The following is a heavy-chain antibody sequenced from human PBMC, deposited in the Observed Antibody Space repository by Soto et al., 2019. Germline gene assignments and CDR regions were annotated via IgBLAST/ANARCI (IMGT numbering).Heavy chain of an antibody. J-gene: IGHJ5*02. V-gene: IGHV4-38-2*01. CDR2: IYHSGST. CDR3: ARLPLNWNYRGPFDP. CDR1: GYSISSGYY. Sequence: SETLSLTCAVPGYSISSGYYCGWIRPPPGKGLEWLGSIYHSGSTYYNPSPKSRLTISVDTSKNQFSLKLRCVSAADTAVYYCARLPLNWNYRGPFDPWGQGTLVTVSS. D-gene: IGHD1-7*01.